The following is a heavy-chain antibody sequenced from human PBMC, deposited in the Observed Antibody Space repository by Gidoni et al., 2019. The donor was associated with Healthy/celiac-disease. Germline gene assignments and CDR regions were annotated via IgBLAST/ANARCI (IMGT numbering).Heavy chain of an antibody. CDR2: IRSSGSTI. CDR3: ARCSQRLAYFDY. Sequence: QVQLVESGGGLVKPGGYLRLSCAASGFTFSDYSMCWLRQAPGKGLEWVSYIRSSGSTIYYADSVKGRFTISRDNAKNSLYLQMNSLRAEDTAVYYCARCSQRLAYFDYWGQGTLVTVSS. V-gene: IGHV3-11*01. D-gene: IGHD6-25*01. CDR1: GFTFSDYS. J-gene: IGHJ4*02.